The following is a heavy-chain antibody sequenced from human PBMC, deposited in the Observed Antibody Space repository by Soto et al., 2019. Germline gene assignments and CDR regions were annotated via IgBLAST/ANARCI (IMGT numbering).Heavy chain of an antibody. J-gene: IGHJ4*02. CDR2: ISYDGSNK. V-gene: IGHV3-30-3*01. CDR3: AREVAAAGH. Sequence: QVQLVESGGGVVQPGRSLRLSCAASGFTFSSYAMHWVRQAPGKGLEWVAVISYDGSNKYYADSVKGRFTISRDNSKNPLYLQMNSLRAEDTAVYYCAREVAAAGHWGQGTLVTVSS. CDR1: GFTFSSYA. D-gene: IGHD6-13*01.